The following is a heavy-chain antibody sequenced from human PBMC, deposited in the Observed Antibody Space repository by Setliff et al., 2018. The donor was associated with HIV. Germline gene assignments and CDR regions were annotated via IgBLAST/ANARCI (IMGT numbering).Heavy chain of an antibody. Sequence: ASVKVSCKAAGGTFNNYVFSWVRKAPGRGLEWIGTIIPILDTTKYAQKFQGRLTITTDDSTTTAYMELSSLRSEDTAVYYCARIPNHSSGFDYWGQGTLVTVSS. J-gene: IGHJ4*02. V-gene: IGHV1-69*11. CDR3: ARIPNHSSGFDY. D-gene: IGHD3-22*01. CDR2: IIPILDTT. CDR1: GGTFNNYV.